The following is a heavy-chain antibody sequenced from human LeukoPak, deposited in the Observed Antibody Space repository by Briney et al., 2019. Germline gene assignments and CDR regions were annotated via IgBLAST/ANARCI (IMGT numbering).Heavy chain of an antibody. V-gene: IGHV1-8*01. CDR3: ARDTTGTGSDSDAFDI. CDR1: GYTFTSYD. Sequence: GASVKVSCKASGYTFTSYDVHWERQATGQGLEWMGWMNPYTGNPGYAQKFKGRVTMTRDTSISTVYMEVRSLRSDDTAVYYCARDTTGTGSDSDAFDIWGQGTMVTVSS. CDR2: MNPYTGNP. D-gene: IGHD1-1*01. J-gene: IGHJ3*02.